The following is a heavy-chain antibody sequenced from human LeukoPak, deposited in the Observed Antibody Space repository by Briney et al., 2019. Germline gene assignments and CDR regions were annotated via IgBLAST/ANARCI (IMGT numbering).Heavy chain of an antibody. J-gene: IGHJ3*02. V-gene: IGHV4-30-2*01. CDR1: GGSISSGGYS. CDR2: IYHSGST. Sequence: PSETLSLTCTVSGGSISSGGYSWSWIRQPPGKGLEWIGYIYHSGSTYYNPSLKSRVTISVDRSKNQFSLKLSSVTAADTAVYYCARLRHDAFDIWGQGTMVTVSS. CDR3: ARLRHDAFDI.